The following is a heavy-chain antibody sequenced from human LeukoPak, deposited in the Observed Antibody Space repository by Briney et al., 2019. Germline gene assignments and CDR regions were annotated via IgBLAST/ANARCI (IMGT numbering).Heavy chain of an antibody. CDR3: ARSSLGTITAGPFDY. V-gene: IGHV1-18*01. D-gene: IGHD5-12*01. Sequence: ASVKVSCKASGYTFSSYGIAWARQAPGQGLEWMGWISGYNGNTNYAQKLQGRVSMTTDTPTTTAYMELRSMTSGDTALYYCARSSLGTITAGPFDYWGQGTLVTVSS. CDR1: GYTFSSYG. J-gene: IGHJ4*02. CDR2: ISGYNGNT.